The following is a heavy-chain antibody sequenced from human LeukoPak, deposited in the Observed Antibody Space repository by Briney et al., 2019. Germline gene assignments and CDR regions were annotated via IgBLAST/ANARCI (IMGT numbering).Heavy chain of an antibody. Sequence: GGSLRLSCAASGFTFSSYAMSWVRQAPGKGLEWVSAISGSGGSTYYADSVKGRFTISRDNSKNTLYLQMNSLRAEDTAVYYCAKGGYGGKGPWWHFDLWGRGTLVTVSS. CDR2: ISGSGGST. V-gene: IGHV3-23*01. CDR3: AKGGYGGKGPWWHFDL. CDR1: GFTFSSYA. J-gene: IGHJ2*01. D-gene: IGHD4-23*01.